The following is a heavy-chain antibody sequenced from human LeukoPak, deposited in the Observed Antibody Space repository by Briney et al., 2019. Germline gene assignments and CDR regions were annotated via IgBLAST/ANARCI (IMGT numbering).Heavy chain of an antibody. CDR3: ARVDYGTTTGFDY. J-gene: IGHJ4*02. D-gene: IGHD1-14*01. Sequence: SQTLSLTCTVSGGSIGSGGYYWSWIRQHPGKGLEWIGYIYYSGSTYYNPSLKSRVTISVDTSKNQFSLKLSSVTAADTAVYYCARVDYGTTTGFDYWGQGTLVTVSS. CDR2: IYYSGST. V-gene: IGHV4-31*03. CDR1: GGSIGSGGYY.